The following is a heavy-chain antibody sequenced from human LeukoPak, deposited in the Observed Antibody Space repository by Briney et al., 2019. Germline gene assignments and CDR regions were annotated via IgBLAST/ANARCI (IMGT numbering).Heavy chain of an antibody. Sequence: SETLSLTCTVSGGSISSYYWSWIRQSPGKGLEWIGFIYYSGSTTYNPSLKSRVTISVDTSKNQFSLKLCSVTAADTAVYYCARDKKGTSCYDYWGQGTLVTVSS. V-gene: IGHV4-59*01. CDR1: GGSISSYY. CDR3: ARDKKGTSCYDY. D-gene: IGHD2-2*01. CDR2: IYYSGST. J-gene: IGHJ4*02.